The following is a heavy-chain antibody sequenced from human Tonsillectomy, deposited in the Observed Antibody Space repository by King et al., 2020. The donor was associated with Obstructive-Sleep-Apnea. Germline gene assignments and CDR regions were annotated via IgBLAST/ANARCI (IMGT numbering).Heavy chain of an antibody. D-gene: IGHD2-15*01. CDR1: GYKFSSYG. CDR2: ISGYNGHT. J-gene: IGHJ4*02. CDR3: AGEWGCTGGSCYHRTFDF. Sequence: HVQLVESGTEVKKPGASVRVSCKASGYKFSSYGITWVRQAPGQGPEWMGWISGYNGHTKYAQKFQGRVTMTTDTSTSTVYLELRSLTSDDTAVYYCAGEWGCTGGSCYHRTFDFWGQGTLVTVSS. V-gene: IGHV1-18*01.